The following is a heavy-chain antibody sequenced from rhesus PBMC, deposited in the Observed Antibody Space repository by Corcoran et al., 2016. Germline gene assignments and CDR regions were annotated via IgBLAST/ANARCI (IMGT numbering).Heavy chain of an antibody. CDR3: AREGFRIQQKYYYGLDS. Sequence: QVQLQESGPGLVKPSETLSLTCAVSGGSISSGYYYWSWIRPPPGKGLDWIGYLMYSGSTSYTPTLQSRVTSSRGTSKNQFALKRSSVTAADTAVYYCAREGFRIQQKYYYGLDSWGQGVVVTVSS. CDR1: GGSISSGYYY. CDR2: LMYSGST. J-gene: IGHJ6*01. D-gene: IGHD4-23*01. V-gene: IGHV4-122*02.